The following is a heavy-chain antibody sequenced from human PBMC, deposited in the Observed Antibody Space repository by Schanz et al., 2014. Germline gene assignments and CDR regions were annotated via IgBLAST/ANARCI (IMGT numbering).Heavy chain of an antibody. Sequence: QVQLVESGGGVVQPGRSLRLSCAASGFSFDKYGMHWVRQAPGKGLEWVGVIWYDGSKTYYADSVRGRFTISRENSKNTLYLQMNSLRAEDTAVYYCAKDIAPLAARPGYGMDVWGQGTTVTVSS. CDR1: GFSFDKYG. V-gene: IGHV3-33*06. CDR2: IWYDGSKT. J-gene: IGHJ6*02. CDR3: AKDIAPLAARPGYGMDV. D-gene: IGHD6-13*01.